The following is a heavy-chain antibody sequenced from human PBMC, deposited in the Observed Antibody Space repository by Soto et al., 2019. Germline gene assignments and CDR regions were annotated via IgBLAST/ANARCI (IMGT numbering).Heavy chain of an antibody. J-gene: IGHJ4*02. Sequence: SETLSLTCTVSGGSISSSSYYWGWIRQPPGKGLEWIGSIYYSGSTYYNPSLKSRVTISVDTSKNQFSLKLSSVTAADTAVYYCASLIAAAGEYFDYWGQGTLVTVSS. D-gene: IGHD6-13*01. V-gene: IGHV4-39*01. CDR2: IYYSGST. CDR1: GGSISSSSYY. CDR3: ASLIAAAGEYFDY.